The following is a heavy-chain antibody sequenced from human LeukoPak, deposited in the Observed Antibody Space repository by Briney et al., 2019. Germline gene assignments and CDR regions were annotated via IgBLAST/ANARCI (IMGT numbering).Heavy chain of an antibody. Sequence: GASVKVSCKASGYTFTSYGISWVRQAPGQGLEWMGWISAYNGNTNYAQKLQGRVTMTTDTSTSTAYVELRSLRSDDTAVYYCASLKIAAAGFSNWFDPWGQGTLVTVSS. D-gene: IGHD6-25*01. CDR2: ISAYNGNT. CDR3: ASLKIAAAGFSNWFDP. V-gene: IGHV1-18*01. J-gene: IGHJ5*02. CDR1: GYTFTSYG.